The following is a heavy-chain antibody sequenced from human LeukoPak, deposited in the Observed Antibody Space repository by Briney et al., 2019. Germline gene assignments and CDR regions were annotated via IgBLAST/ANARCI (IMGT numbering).Heavy chain of an antibody. CDR1: GFTFSSYE. Sequence: GGSLRLSCAASGFTFSSYEMNWVRQAPGKGLEWVSAISGSGGSTYYADSVKGRFTISRDNSKNTLYLQMNSLRAEDTAVYYCAKGIAAAGPFDYWGQGTLVTVSS. V-gene: IGHV3-23*01. D-gene: IGHD6-13*01. CDR2: ISGSGGST. J-gene: IGHJ4*02. CDR3: AKGIAAAGPFDY.